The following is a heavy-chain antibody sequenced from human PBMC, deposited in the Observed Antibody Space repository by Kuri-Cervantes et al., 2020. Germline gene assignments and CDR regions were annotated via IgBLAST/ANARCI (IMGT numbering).Heavy chain of an antibody. J-gene: IGHJ4*02. CDR2: IYYSGST. D-gene: IGHD6-13*01. CDR1: GGSISSGGYS. V-gene: IGHV4-30-4*07. Sequence: LRLSCAVSGGSISSGGYSWSWIRQPPGKGLEWIGYIYYSGSTNYNPSLKSRVTISVDTSKNQFSLKLSSVTAADTAVYYCARGIAGPTDWGQGTLVTVSS. CDR3: ARGIAGPTD.